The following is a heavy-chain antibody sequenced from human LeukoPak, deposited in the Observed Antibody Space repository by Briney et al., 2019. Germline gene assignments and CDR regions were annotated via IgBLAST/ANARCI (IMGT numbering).Heavy chain of an antibody. CDR3: ARRSITMVRGVRGPPDY. J-gene: IGHJ4*02. CDR2: INPNSGGT. V-gene: IGHV1-2*02. CDR1: GYTFTGYY. D-gene: IGHD3-10*01. Sequence: ASVKVSCKASGYTFTGYYMHWVRQAPGQGLEWMGWINPNSGGTNYAQKFQGRVTMTRDTSISTAYMELSRLRSDDTAVYYCARRSITMVRGVRGPPDYWGQGTLVTVSS.